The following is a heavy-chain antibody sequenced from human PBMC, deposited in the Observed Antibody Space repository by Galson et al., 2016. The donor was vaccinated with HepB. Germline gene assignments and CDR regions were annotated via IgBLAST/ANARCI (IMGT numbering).Heavy chain of an antibody. CDR2: INAGNGNT. J-gene: IGHJ4*02. D-gene: IGHD3-10*01. Sequence: SVKVSCKASGYTFSSFAIHWVRQAPGQGLEWMGWINAGNGNTHYSQKFQGRFALTRDSSASTVYMELMSLRSEDTGVYYCARRYGSESYWGQGTLVTVSS. CDR1: GYTFSSFA. CDR3: ARRYGSESY. V-gene: IGHV1-3*01.